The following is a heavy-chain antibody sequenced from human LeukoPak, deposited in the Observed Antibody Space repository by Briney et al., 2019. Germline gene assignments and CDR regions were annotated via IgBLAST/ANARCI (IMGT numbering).Heavy chain of an antibody. CDR2: ITDSGGST. CDR1: GFSFRSYA. D-gene: IGHD3-16*02. CDR3: AKDTSARRGSLNG. J-gene: IGHJ4*02. V-gene: IGHV3-23*01. Sequence: GGALRLCCTASGFSFRSYAISWVPQAPGKGLEWVSAITDSGGSTSYADSVRGRFTISRDNSKNTLYLQMNSLRAEDTAVYYCAKDTSARRGSLNGWGQGTLVTVSS.